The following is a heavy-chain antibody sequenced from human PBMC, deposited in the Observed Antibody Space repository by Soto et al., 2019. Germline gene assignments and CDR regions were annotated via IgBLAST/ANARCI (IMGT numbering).Heavy chain of an antibody. D-gene: IGHD3-3*01. CDR2: IIPILGIA. V-gene: IGHV1-69*04. CDR3: ARDVSGAIFGVVINWFDP. Sequence: ASVKVSCKASGGTFSSYATSWVRQAPGQGLEWMGRIIPILGIANYAQKFQGRVTITADKSTSTAYMELSSLRSEDTAVYYCARDVSGAIFGVVINWFDPWGQGTLVTVSS. J-gene: IGHJ5*02. CDR1: GGTFSSYA.